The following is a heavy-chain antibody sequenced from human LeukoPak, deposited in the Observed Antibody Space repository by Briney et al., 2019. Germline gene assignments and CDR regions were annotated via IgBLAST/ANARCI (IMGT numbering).Heavy chain of an antibody. CDR1: GFTFSNAW. CDR3: TTETYYSDSSGYSRDYFDY. V-gene: IGHV3-15*01. D-gene: IGHD3-22*01. CDR2: IKSKIDGGTT. Sequence: GGSLRLSCAASGFTFSNAWMSWVRQAPGKGLEWVGRIKSKIDGGTTDYAAPVKGRFTISRDDSKNTLFLQMNSLKTEDTAVYYCTTETYYSDSSGYSRDYFDYWGQGTLVTVSS. J-gene: IGHJ4*02.